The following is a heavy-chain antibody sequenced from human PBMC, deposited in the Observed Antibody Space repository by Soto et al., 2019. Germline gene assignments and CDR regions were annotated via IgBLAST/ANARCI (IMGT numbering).Heavy chain of an antibody. CDR1: GYTFTSYA. D-gene: IGHD3-10*01. CDR3: ARGFITMVRGVIWGMDV. CDR2: INAGNGNT. V-gene: IGHV1-3*01. Sequence: GASVKVSCKASGYTFTSYAMHWVRQAPGQRLEWMGWINAGNGNTKYSQKFQGRVTINRDTSASTAYMELSSLRSEDTAVYYCARGFITMVRGVIWGMDVWGQGTTVTVSS. J-gene: IGHJ6*02.